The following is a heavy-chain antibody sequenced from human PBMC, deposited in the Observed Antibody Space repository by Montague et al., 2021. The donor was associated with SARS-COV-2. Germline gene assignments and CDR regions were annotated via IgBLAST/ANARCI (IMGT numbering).Heavy chain of an antibody. Sequence: SETLSLTCGVSGASIMGYHWSWVRKPPGRGLERIGDVRDSGTTNYNPSLNNRITISIDTSKAQFPLILTSVDAADTAVYYCARFFRVGTSSAFDHWGQGILVTVSS. D-gene: IGHD3-10*01. V-gene: IGHV4-59*08. J-gene: IGHJ5*02. CDR1: GASIMGYH. CDR2: VRDSGTT. CDR3: ARFFRVGTSSAFDH.